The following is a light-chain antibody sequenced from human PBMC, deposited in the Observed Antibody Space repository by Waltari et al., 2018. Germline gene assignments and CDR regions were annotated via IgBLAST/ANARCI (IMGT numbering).Light chain of an antibody. CDR3: QQYNNFSPWP. V-gene: IGKV1-5*03. CDR2: RAS. J-gene: IGKJ1*01. Sequence: IQETQSPSTLSASVGDRVTVTCRVNQSISTSLAWYQQKPGKAPKLLIYRASNLEDGVPSRFSGSGSGTEFTLTISSLQPDDFATYYCQQYNNFSPWPFGQGTKVDIK. CDR1: QSISTS.